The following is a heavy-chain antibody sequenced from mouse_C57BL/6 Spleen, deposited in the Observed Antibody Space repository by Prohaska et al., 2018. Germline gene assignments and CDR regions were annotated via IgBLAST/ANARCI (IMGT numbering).Heavy chain of an antibody. CDR3: ARRLGDY. CDR2: INPDSRTI. V-gene: IGHV4-1*01. J-gene: IGHJ4*01. Sequence: ELNLLHSGVALLHPEGSLNLSFAASGIDFIRSWLLWVRRAPGKGLEWIGEINPDSRTINYAPSLKDKFIISRDNAKNTLYLQMSKVRSEDTALYYCARRLGDYWGQGTSVTVSS. CDR1: GIDFIRSW.